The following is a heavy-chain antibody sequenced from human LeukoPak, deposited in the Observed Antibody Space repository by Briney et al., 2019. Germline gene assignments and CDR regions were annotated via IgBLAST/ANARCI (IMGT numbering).Heavy chain of an antibody. CDR1: GYSFTSNW. D-gene: IGHD4-23*01. J-gene: IGHJ6*02. Sequence: GESLKISCKGSGYSFTSNWIAWVRQMPGKGLEWVGIIYPGDSDTRYSPSFQGQVTISADKSISTTYLQWSSLKASDTAMYYCAKEGTTVVRRGYGMDVWGQGTSVTVSS. V-gene: IGHV5-51*01. CDR2: IYPGDSDT. CDR3: AKEGTTVVRRGYGMDV.